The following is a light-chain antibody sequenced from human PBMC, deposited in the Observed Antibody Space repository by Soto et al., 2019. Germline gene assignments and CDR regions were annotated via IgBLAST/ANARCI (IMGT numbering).Light chain of an antibody. J-gene: IGKJ4*01. CDR3: QQYGSSPLT. CDR2: DVS. Sequence: DIQMTQSPSTLSASVGDRVTITCRASQSISAWLAWYQQKPGKAPNLLIYDVSTLDSGVPSRFSGSASGTEFTLTISRLEPEDFAVYYCQQYGSSPLTFGGGTTVEIE. CDR1: QSISAW. V-gene: IGKV1-5*01.